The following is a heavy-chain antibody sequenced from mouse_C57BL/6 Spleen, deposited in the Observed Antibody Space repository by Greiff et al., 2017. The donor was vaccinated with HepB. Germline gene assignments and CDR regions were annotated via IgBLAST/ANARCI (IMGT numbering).Heavy chain of an antibody. D-gene: IGHD3-3*01. V-gene: IGHV5-17*01. J-gene: IGHJ2*01. CDR3: ARGGQGYFDY. CDR2: ISSGSSTI. CDR1: GFTFSDYG. Sequence: EVKLVESGGGLVKPGGSLKLSCAASGFTFSDYGMHWVRQAPEKGLEWVAYISSGSSTIYYADTVKGRFTISRDNAKNTLFLQMTSLRSEDTAMYYCARGGQGYFDYWGQGTTLTVSS.